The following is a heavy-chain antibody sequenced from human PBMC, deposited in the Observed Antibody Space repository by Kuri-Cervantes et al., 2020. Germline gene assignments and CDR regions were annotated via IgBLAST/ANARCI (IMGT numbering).Heavy chain of an antibody. CDR2: IGRDNNNI. J-gene: IGHJ5*02. CDR1: GFTFSSNA. V-gene: IGHV3-48*01. Sequence: LSLTCAASGFTFSSNAMHWVRQTPGKGLEWVSSIGRDNNNIYYADSVRGRFTISRDNAKNSLYLQMNSLRAEDTAVYYCARIGTGYKFRFDPWGQGTLVTVSS. D-gene: IGHD3-9*01. CDR3: ARIGTGYKFRFDP.